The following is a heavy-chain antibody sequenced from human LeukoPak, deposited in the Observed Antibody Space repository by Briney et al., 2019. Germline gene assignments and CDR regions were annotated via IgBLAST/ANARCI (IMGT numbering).Heavy chain of an antibody. CDR2: ISTTGDRT. D-gene: IGHD6-13*01. CDR3: AKDARYSSSWYQVLCC. J-gene: IGHJ4*02. V-gene: IGHV3-23*01. CDR1: GFTFNSYA. Sequence: GGSLRLSCAASGFTFNSYAMIWVRQAPGKGLESISSISTTGDRTYYADSVKGRFTISTDNSKNTLYLQMNSLRAEDTAIYYCAKDARYSSSWYQVLCCWGQGTLVTVSS.